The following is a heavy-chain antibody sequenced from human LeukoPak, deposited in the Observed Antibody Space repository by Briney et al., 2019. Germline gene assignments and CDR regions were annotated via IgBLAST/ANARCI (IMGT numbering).Heavy chain of an antibody. CDR3: ARPYCSGGSCYGWFDP. CDR1: GGSISETLYS. CDR2: KYIHGLT. V-gene: IGHV4-39*01. D-gene: IGHD2-15*01. Sequence: PSETLSLTCTVSGGSISETLYSWAWIRQPPGTGLEWIGLKYIHGLTEYSPSLRGRVTISIDTSKSQFSLRLASVTAADTAVYYCARPYCSGGSCYGWFDPWGQGTLVTVSS. J-gene: IGHJ5*02.